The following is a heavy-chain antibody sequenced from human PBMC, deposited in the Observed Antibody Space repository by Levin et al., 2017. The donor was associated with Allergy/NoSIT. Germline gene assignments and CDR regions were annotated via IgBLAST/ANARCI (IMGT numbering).Heavy chain of an antibody. J-gene: IGHJ4*02. V-gene: IGHV3-9*01. CDR1: GFTFDDYA. CDR3: AKDKGLAAAAGFDY. Sequence: GGSLRLSCAASGFTFDDYAMHWVRQAPGKGLEWVSGISWNSGSIGYADSVKGRFTISRDNAKNSLYLQMNSLRAEDTALYYCAKDKGLAAAAGFDYWGQGTLVTVSS. D-gene: IGHD6-13*01. CDR2: ISWNSGSI.